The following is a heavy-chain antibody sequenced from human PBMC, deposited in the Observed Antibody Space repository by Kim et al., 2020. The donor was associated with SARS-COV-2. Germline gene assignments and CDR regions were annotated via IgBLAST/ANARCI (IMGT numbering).Heavy chain of an antibody. Sequence: SETLYLTCTVSGGSISSTTYYWGWIRQPPGKGLEWIATIYYSGRTFYTPSLKSRVTISVDTSKDQFSLKLSSVTAADTAVYYCARVGYRNGYSTYVDYWGQGTLVSVSS. CDR3: ARVGYRNGYSTYVDY. D-gene: IGHD5-18*01. V-gene: IGHV4-39*01. CDR1: GGSISSTTYY. J-gene: IGHJ4*02. CDR2: IYYSGRT.